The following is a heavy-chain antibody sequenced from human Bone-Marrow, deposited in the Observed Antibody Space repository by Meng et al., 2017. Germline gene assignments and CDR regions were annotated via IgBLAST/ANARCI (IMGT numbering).Heavy chain of an antibody. Sequence: SETRSPTGTVSYGVASSGGYYWAGIRQRPGRGLEWLGYIYYRGFTFYNLPPKSRLTMSMNAPRHQFSVKLSSVTAAGTVVYYCARSLIHSGHPPSARNWFDTWGQGTLVTVSS. CDR2: IYYRGFT. CDR3: ARSLIHSGHPPSARNWFDT. J-gene: IGHJ5*01. V-gene: IGHV4-31*03. CDR1: YGVASSGGYY.